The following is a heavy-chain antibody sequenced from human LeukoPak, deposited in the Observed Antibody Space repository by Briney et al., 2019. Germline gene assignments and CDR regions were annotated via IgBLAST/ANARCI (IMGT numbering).Heavy chain of an antibody. Sequence: PGGSLRLSCAASGFTFDDYAMHWVRQAPGKGLEWVSGISWNSGTIGYADSVKGRFTISRDNAKNSLYLQMNSLRAEDTALYYCAPCPSVAGTDIDYWGQGTLVTVSS. CDR1: GFTFDDYA. CDR3: APCPSVAGTDIDY. D-gene: IGHD6-19*01. V-gene: IGHV3-9*01. CDR2: ISWNSGTI. J-gene: IGHJ4*02.